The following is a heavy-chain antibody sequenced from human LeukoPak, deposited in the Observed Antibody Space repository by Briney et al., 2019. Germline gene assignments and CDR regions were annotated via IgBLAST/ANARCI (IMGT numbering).Heavy chain of an antibody. CDR3: ARDLSRYNWNFGSFDD. D-gene: IGHD1-7*01. CDR2: ISSSSSTI. Sequence: PGGPLRFSCAASGFTFSSYSMNWVRQAPGKGPEWVSYISSSSSTIYYADSVKGRFTISRDNAKNSLYLQMNSLRAEDTAVYYCARDLSRYNWNFGSFDDWSQGTLVTVSS. CDR1: GFTFSSYS. V-gene: IGHV3-48*04. J-gene: IGHJ4*02.